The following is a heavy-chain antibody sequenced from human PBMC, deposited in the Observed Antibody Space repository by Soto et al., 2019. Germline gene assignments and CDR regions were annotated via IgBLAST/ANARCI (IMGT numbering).Heavy chain of an antibody. CDR1: GFTFSSYA. Sequence: PGGSLRLSCAASGFTFSSYAMHWVRQAPGKGLEWVAVISYDGSNKYYADSVKGRFTISRDNSKNTLYLQMNSLRAEDTAVYYCARSLEPGLYYYYGMDVWGQGTTVTVSS. D-gene: IGHD3-16*01. CDR3: ARSLEPGLYYYYGMDV. CDR2: ISYDGSNK. V-gene: IGHV3-30-3*01. J-gene: IGHJ6*02.